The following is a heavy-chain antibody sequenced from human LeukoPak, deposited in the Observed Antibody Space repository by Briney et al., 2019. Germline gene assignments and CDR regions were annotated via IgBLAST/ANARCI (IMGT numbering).Heavy chain of an antibody. CDR2: IYHSGST. CDR3: ARDRIWFGEPGGFDY. D-gene: IGHD3-10*01. Sequence: PSETLSLTCAVSGGSISSSNWWSWVRQPPGKGLEWIGEIYHSGSTNYNPSLKSRVTISEDTSKNQFSLKLSSVTAADTAVYYCARDRIWFGEPGGFDYWGQGTLVTVSS. V-gene: IGHV4-4*02. CDR1: GGSISSSNW. J-gene: IGHJ4*02.